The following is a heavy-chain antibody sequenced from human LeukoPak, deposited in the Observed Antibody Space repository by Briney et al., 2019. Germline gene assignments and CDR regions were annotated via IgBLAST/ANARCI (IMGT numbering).Heavy chain of an antibody. J-gene: IGHJ4*02. Sequence: PSETLSLTCTVSGGSISSDYWSWIRQPPGKGLEWIGYIYYGGSANYNPSLKSRVTISVDTSKNQFSLKPTSVTAADTAVYYCARQSSDSSGWYHFDHWGQGTLVTVSS. CDR3: ARQSSDSSGWYHFDH. D-gene: IGHD6-19*01. V-gene: IGHV4-59*08. CDR1: GGSISSDY. CDR2: IYYGGSA.